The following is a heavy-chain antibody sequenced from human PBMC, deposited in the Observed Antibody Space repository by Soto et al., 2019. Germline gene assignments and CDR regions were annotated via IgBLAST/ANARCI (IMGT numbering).Heavy chain of an antibody. V-gene: IGHV1-69*04. CDR2: IFPIVGIT. CDR3: AKEPYDSSGYYIDY. D-gene: IGHD3-22*01. CDR1: GGTFSNYS. J-gene: IGHJ4*02. Sequence: ASVKVSCKASGGTFSNYSLSWVRQAPGQGLEWMGRIFPIVGITKYAQKFQGRVTITADKSTTTVYMELSSLRPEDTAVYYCAKEPYDSSGYYIDYWGQGTLVTVSS.